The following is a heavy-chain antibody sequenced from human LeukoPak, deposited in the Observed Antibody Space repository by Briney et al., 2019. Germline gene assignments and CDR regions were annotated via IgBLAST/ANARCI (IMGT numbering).Heavy chain of an antibody. CDR1: GFTFSSYG. J-gene: IGHJ3*02. Sequence: GGSLRLSRAASGFTFSSYGTHWVRQAPGKGLEWVAVISYDGSNKYYADSVKGRFTISRDNSKNTLYLQMNSLRAEDTAVYYCAKDTLVSHAFDIWGQGTMVTVSS. D-gene: IGHD2-15*01. CDR2: ISYDGSNK. V-gene: IGHV3-30*18. CDR3: AKDTLVSHAFDI.